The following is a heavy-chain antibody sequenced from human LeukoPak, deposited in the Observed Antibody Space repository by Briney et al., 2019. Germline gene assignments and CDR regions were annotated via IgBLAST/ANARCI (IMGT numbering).Heavy chain of an antibody. CDR2: IKQDGSEK. V-gene: IGHV3-7*01. J-gene: IGHJ4*02. CDR1: GFTFSGYW. D-gene: IGHD3-22*01. CDR3: ARAAYYDSGGYWGYYFDY. Sequence: PGGSLRLSCAASGFTFSGYWMSWVRQAPGKGLEWVANIKQDGSEKYYVDSVKGRFTISRDNARNSLSLQMNSLRGEDTAVYYCARAAYYDSGGYWGYYFDYWGQGTLVTVSS.